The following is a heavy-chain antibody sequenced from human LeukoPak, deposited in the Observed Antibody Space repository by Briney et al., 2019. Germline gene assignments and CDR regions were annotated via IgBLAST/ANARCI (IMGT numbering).Heavy chain of an antibody. Sequence: PGGSLRLSCVASGFTFSNYIMNWVRQAPGKGLEWLSYISSSNTTIYYADSVKGRFTISRDNAKSSLFLQMSSLRAEDTALYYCAKATVSGRGAFDIWGQGTMVTVSS. J-gene: IGHJ3*02. CDR2: ISSSNTTI. CDR1: GFTFSNYI. D-gene: IGHD6-19*01. CDR3: AKATVSGRGAFDI. V-gene: IGHV3-48*04.